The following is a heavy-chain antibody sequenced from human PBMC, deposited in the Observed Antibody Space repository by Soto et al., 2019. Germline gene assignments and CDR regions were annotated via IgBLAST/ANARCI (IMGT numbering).Heavy chain of an antibody. J-gene: IGHJ4*02. D-gene: IGHD5-18*01. CDR1: GGTFGSHG. CDR2: LIAMLGTP. Sequence: ASVKVSCKASGGTFGSHGIAWVRQAPGQGLEWMGGLIAMLGTPTYARKVQGRATITADESLTSSYLELRSLRSEDTAVYFCARGAMGNFDYWGQGSVVTVSS. CDR3: ARGAMGNFDY. V-gene: IGHV1-69*13.